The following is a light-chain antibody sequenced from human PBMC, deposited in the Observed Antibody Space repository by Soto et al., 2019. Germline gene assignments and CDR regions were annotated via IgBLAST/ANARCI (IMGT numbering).Light chain of an antibody. CDR3: TSYTSGTYV. Sequence: QSALTQPASVSGSPGQSITISCTGTSSDVGSYNYVSWYQQHPGKAPKLMIFEVSNRPSGVSNRFSGSKSGNTASLTISVLQAEDEADYYCTSYTSGTYVLGTGTKVTVL. CDR1: SSDVGSYNY. J-gene: IGLJ1*01. V-gene: IGLV2-14*01. CDR2: EVS.